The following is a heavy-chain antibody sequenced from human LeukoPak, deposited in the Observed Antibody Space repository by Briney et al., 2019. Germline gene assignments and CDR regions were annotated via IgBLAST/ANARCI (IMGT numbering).Heavy chain of an antibody. J-gene: IGHJ4*02. CDR2: VWHDGSNK. V-gene: IGHV3-33*01. D-gene: IGHD3-22*01. CDR1: GFTFSSYA. Sequence: PGGSLRLSCTAPGFTFSSYAIHWIRQAPGKGLEWVALVWHDGSNKYYADSVKGRFTISRDNSKNTVYLQMNSLRAEDTAVYYCARAHNYYDSSGYYLLDYWGQGTLVTVSS. CDR3: ARAHNYYDSSGYYLLDY.